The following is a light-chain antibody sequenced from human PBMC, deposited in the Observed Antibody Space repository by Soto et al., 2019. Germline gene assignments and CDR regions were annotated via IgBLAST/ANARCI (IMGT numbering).Light chain of an antibody. CDR2: DAS. Sequence: IVLTQSPATLSVSPGERATISCRASQSVSSYLNWYQQKPGQAPRLLIYDASNRATGIPARFSGSGSGTDFTLTISSLEPEDLAVYYCQQRSNWPSVYTFGQGTKLEIK. CDR1: QSVSSY. CDR3: QQRSNWPSVYT. V-gene: IGKV3-11*01. J-gene: IGKJ2*01.